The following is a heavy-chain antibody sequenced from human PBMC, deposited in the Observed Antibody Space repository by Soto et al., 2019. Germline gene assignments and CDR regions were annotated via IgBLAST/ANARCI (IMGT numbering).Heavy chain of an antibody. CDR2: INPNSGGT. CDR3: ARKLELRGSYYYYYDMDV. J-gene: IGHJ6*02. Sequence: GASVKVSCKASGYTFTDYYMHWVRQAPGRGLEWMGWINPNSGGTNYAQKFRGRVTMTRDTSISTAYMELSRLRSDDTAVYYCARKLELRGSYYYYYDMDVWGQGTTVTVS. CDR1: GYTFTDYY. V-gene: IGHV1-2*02. D-gene: IGHD1-7*01.